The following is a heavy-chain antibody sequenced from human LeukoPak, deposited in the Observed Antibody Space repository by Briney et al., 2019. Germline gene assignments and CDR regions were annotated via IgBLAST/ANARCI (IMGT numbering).Heavy chain of an antibody. J-gene: IGHJ4*02. CDR2: IYYSGST. CDR3: ARTAVAGTIDY. CDR1: GGSISSYY. V-gene: IGHV4-59*01. Sequence: SETLSLTCTVSGGSISSYYWSWIRQLPGKGLEWIGYIYYSGSTNYNPSLRSRVTISVDTSKNQFSLKLSSVTAADTAVYYCARTAVAGTIDYWGQGTLVTVSS. D-gene: IGHD6-19*01.